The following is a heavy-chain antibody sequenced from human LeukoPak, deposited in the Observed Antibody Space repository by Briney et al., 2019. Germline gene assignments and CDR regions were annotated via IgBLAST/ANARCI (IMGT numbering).Heavy chain of an antibody. D-gene: IGHD3-10*01. V-gene: IGHV3-23*01. CDR3: AKEMVRGVITYNWFDP. Sequence: PGGSLRLSCAASGFTFSSYAMSWVRQAPGEGLEWVSAISGSGGSTYYADSVKGRFTISRDNSKNTLYLQMNSLRAEDTAVYYCAKEMVRGVITYNWFDPWGQGTLVTVSS. J-gene: IGHJ5*02. CDR1: GFTFSSYA. CDR2: ISGSGGST.